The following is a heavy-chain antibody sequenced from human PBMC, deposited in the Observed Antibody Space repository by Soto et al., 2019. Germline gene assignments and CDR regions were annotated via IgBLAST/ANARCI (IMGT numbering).Heavy chain of an antibody. Sequence: EVQLVESGGGLVQPGRSLRLSCSASGFTFDDYAMHWVRQAPGKGLEWVSGISWNSGSIGYADSVKGRFTISRDNAKNYLYLQMNSLRAEDTALYYCAKSLSGYYYYMDVWGKGTTVTVSS. D-gene: IGHD6-25*01. V-gene: IGHV3-9*01. CDR1: GFTFDDYA. J-gene: IGHJ6*03. CDR2: ISWNSGSI. CDR3: AKSLSGYYYYMDV.